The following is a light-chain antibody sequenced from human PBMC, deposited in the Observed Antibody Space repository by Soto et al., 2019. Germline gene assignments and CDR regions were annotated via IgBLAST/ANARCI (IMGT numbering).Light chain of an antibody. CDR3: QQYDKWPHT. CDR2: GAS. V-gene: IGKV3-15*01. J-gene: IGKJ2*01. Sequence: EMILTQSPATLSVSPGERATLSCRASENLSRNVAWYQQQPCQAPRLLIHGASTRATGISARFSGSGSGTDFTLTISSLQSEDFAVYFCQQYDKWPHTFGQGTKLEIK. CDR1: ENLSRN.